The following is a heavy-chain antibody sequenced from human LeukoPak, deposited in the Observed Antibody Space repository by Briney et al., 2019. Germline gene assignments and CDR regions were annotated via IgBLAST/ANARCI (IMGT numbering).Heavy chain of an antibody. Sequence: PSETLSLTCTVSGGSIGSSSYYWGWIRQPPGKGLEWIGTIYYSGSTYYNPSLKSRVTISVDTSKNQFSLKLSSVTAADTAVYSCARSIIGTRSKFDYWGQGTLVTVSS. V-gene: IGHV4-39*01. CDR1: GGSIGSSSYY. CDR2: IYYSGST. D-gene: IGHD1/OR15-1a*01. J-gene: IGHJ4*02. CDR3: ARSIIGTRSKFDY.